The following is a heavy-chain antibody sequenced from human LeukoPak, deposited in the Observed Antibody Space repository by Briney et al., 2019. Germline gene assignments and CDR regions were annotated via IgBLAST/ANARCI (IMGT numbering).Heavy chain of an antibody. D-gene: IGHD5-18*01. CDR2: IYYSGST. J-gene: IGHJ3*02. V-gene: IGHV4-59*08. CDR1: GGSISRYY. Sequence: PSETLSLTCTVSGGSISRYYWSWIRQPPGKGLEWIGYIYYSGSTSYNPSLKSRVIISLDTSKNQFSLKLSSVTAADTAVYYCARPGVGSGRYGAFDIWGQGTMVTVSS. CDR3: ARPGVGSGRYGAFDI.